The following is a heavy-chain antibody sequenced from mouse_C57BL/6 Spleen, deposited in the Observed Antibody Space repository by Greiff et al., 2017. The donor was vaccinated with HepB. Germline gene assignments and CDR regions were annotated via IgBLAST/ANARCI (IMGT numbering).Heavy chain of an antibody. CDR3: ARGAYDGYYLYYAMDY. D-gene: IGHD2-3*01. Sequence: VQLKESGPGLVQPSQRLSITCTVSGFSLTSYGVHWVRQSPGKGLEWLGVIWSGGSTDYNAAFISRLSISKDNSKSQVFFKMNSLQADDTAIYYCARGAYDGYYLYYAMDYWGQGTSVTVSS. J-gene: IGHJ4*01. CDR1: GFSLTSYG. CDR2: IWSGGST. V-gene: IGHV2-2*01.